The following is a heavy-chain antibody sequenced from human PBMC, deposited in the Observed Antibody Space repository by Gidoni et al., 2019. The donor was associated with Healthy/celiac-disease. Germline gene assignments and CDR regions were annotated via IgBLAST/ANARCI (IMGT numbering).Heavy chain of an antibody. Sequence: QVQLVESGGGVVQPGRALRLSCAASGFTFSSYGMNWVRQAPGKGLEWVGVISYDGSNKYYADSVNGRFTISRDNSKNTLYLQMNSLRAEDTAVYYCAKDIVGYYYDSSGPDYYYGMDVWGQGTTVTVSS. CDR1: GFTFSSYG. J-gene: IGHJ6*02. D-gene: IGHD3-22*01. V-gene: IGHV3-30*18. CDR3: AKDIVGYYYDSSGPDYYYGMDV. CDR2: ISYDGSNK.